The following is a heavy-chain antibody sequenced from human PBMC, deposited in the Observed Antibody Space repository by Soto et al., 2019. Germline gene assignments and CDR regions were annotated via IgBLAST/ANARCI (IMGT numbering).Heavy chain of an antibody. CDR2: INPSGGST. CDR3: ASNGYSSTWHSWFDP. V-gene: IGHV1-46*01. Sequence: GASVKVSCKASGYTFTSYYMHWVRQAPGQGLEWMGIINPSGGSTSYAQKFQGRVTMTRDTSTCTVYMELGSLRSEDTAVYYCASNGYSSTWHSWFDPWGQGTLVTVSS. CDR1: GYTFTSYY. D-gene: IGHD6-13*01. J-gene: IGHJ5*02.